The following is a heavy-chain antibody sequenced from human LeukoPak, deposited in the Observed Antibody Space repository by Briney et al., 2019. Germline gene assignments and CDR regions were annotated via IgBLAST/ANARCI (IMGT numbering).Heavy chain of an antibody. J-gene: IGHJ3*02. D-gene: IGHD2-21*02. CDR2: ISSTGGTT. V-gene: IGHV3-23*01. CDR1: GITFSSYG. CDR3: AKVVTPSVIDAFDI. Sequence: GGSLRLSCAASGITFSSYGMSWVRQAPGKGLEWVSSISSTGGTTYYADSVRGRFTISRDNSKNTLYLQMNSLRAEDTAVYYCAKVVTPSVIDAFDIWGQGTMVTVSS.